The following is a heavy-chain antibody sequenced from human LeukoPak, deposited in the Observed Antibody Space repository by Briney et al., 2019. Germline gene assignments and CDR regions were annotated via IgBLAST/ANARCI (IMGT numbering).Heavy chain of an antibody. V-gene: IGHV4-59*01. CDR1: GGSISSYY. CDR2: IYYTGST. CDR3: AKSGFKTLDY. Sequence: KPSETLSLTCTVSGGSISSYYWSWIRQPPGKGLEWIGYIYYTGSTNYNPSLKSRVTISVDASKNQFSLRLSSVTAADTAVYYCAKSGFKTLDYWGQGTLVTVSS. J-gene: IGHJ4*02. D-gene: IGHD5-12*01.